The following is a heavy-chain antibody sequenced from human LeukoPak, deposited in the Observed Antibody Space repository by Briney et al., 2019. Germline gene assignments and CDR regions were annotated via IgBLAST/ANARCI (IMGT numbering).Heavy chain of an antibody. CDR3: ARDRLTYDSSGYYFDFDY. CDR2: IIPIFGTA. D-gene: IGHD3-22*01. V-gene: IGHV1-69*13. Sequence: SVKVSCKASGGTFSSYAISWVRQAPGQGLEWMGGIIPIFGTANYAQKFQGRVTITADEPTSTAYMELSSLRSEDTAVYYCARDRLTYDSSGYYFDFDYWGQGTLVTVSS. J-gene: IGHJ4*02. CDR1: GGTFSSYA.